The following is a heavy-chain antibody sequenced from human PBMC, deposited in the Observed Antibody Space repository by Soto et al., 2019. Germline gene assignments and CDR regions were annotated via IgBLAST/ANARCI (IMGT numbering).Heavy chain of an antibody. J-gene: IGHJ6*02. CDR3: ARDYGYYDSSGYYYYYYGMDV. D-gene: IGHD3-22*01. Sequence: ASVKVSCKASGGTFSSYAISWVRQAPGQGLEWMGGIIPIFGTANYAQKFQGRVTITADKSTSTAYMELSSLRSEDTAVYYCARDYGYYDSSGYYYYYYGMDVWGQGTTVTVS. CDR2: IIPIFGTA. CDR1: GGTFSSYA. V-gene: IGHV1-69*06.